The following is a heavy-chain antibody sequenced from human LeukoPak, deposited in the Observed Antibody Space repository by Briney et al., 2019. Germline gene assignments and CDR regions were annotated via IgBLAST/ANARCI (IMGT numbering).Heavy chain of an antibody. D-gene: IGHD2-2*01. Sequence: ASVKVSCKASGGTFSSYAISWVRQAPGQGLEWMGGIIPIFGTANYAQKSQGRVTITADESTSTAYMELSSLRSEDTAVYYCAFHCSSTSCPGEYYMDVWGKGTTVTVSS. V-gene: IGHV1-69*13. CDR1: GGTFSSYA. J-gene: IGHJ6*03. CDR3: AFHCSSTSCPGEYYMDV. CDR2: IIPIFGTA.